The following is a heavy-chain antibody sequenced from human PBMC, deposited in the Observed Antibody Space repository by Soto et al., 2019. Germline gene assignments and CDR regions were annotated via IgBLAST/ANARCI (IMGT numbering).Heavy chain of an antibody. CDR2: IYHSGST. Sequence: PSETLSLTCAVSGGSISSSNWWSWVRQPPGKGLEWIGEIYHSGSTNYNPSLKSRVTISVDKSKIQFSLKLSSVTAADTAGYYCARGIAARRPYWFDPWGQGTLVTVSS. D-gene: IGHD6-6*01. V-gene: IGHV4-4*02. CDR3: ARGIAARRPYWFDP. CDR1: GGSISSSNW. J-gene: IGHJ5*02.